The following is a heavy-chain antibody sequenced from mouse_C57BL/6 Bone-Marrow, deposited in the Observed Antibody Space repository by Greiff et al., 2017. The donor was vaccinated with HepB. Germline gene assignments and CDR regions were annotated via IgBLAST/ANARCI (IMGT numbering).Heavy chain of an antibody. CDR2: IDPENGDT. D-gene: IGHD2-3*01. V-gene: IGHV14-4*01. J-gene: IGHJ4*01. CDR1: GFNIKDDY. Sequence: EVKLVESGAELVRPGASVKLSCTASGFNIKDDYMHWVKQRPEQGLEWIGWIDPENGDTEYASKFQGKATITADTSSNTAYLQLSSLTSEDTAVYYCTMILYDGYLYAMDYWGQGTSVTVSS. CDR3: TMILYDGYLYAMDY.